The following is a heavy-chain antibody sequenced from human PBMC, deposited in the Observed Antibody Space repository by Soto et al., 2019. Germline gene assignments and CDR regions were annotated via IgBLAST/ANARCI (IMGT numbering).Heavy chain of an antibody. CDR3: AKDQANLGWFDP. Sequence: LRLSCAASGFTFSSYGMHWVRQAPGKGLEWVAVISYDGSNKYYADSVKGRFTISRDNSKNTLYLQMNSLRAEDTAVYYCAKDQANLGWFDPWGQGALVTVSS. CDR1: GFTFSSYG. V-gene: IGHV3-30*18. CDR2: ISYDGSNK. J-gene: IGHJ5*02. D-gene: IGHD3-10*01.